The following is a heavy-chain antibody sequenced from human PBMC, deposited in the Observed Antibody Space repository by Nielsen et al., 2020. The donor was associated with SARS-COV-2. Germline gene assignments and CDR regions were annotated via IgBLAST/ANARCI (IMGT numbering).Heavy chain of an antibody. CDR3: ARVWYYDSSGYWSAFDI. V-gene: IGHV3-30*04. D-gene: IGHD3-22*01. CDR1: GFTFSSYA. J-gene: IGHJ3*02. Sequence: GGSLRLSCAASGFTFSSYAMHWVRQAPGKGLEWVAVISYDESNKYYADSVKGRFTISRDNFRNTLYLQVNSLRAEDTAVYYCARVWYYDSSGYWSAFDIWGQGTMVTVSS. CDR2: ISYDESNK.